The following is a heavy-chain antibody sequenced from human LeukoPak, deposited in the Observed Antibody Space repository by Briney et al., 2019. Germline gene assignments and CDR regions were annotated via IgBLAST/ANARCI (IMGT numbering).Heavy chain of an antibody. CDR2: IYTRGST. J-gene: IGHJ6*03. D-gene: IGHD5-18*01. V-gene: IGHV4-4*07. Sequence: SETLSLTCTVSGGSISIYSWNWIRQPAGKGLEWIGRIYTRGSTNYNPSLQSRVTMSVDTSKNQFSLNLSSVTAADTAVYYCAREPIPDTAMPGDYYYMDLWGKGTTVTVSS. CDR3: AREPIPDTAMPGDYYYMDL. CDR1: GGSISIYS.